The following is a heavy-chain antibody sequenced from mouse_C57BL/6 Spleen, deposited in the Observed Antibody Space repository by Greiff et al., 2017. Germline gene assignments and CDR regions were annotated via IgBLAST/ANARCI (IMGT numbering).Heavy chain of an antibody. CDR3: TRVYGSSWGGY. CDR2: IDPETGGT. D-gene: IGHD1-1*01. J-gene: IGHJ2*01. V-gene: IGHV1-15*01. Sequence: QVQLQQSGAELVRPGASVTLSCKASGYTFTDYEMHWVKQTPVHGLEWIGAIDPETGGTAYNQKFKGKAILTADKSSSTAYMELRSLTSEDSAVYYCTRVYGSSWGGYWGQGTTLTVSS. CDR1: GYTFTDYE.